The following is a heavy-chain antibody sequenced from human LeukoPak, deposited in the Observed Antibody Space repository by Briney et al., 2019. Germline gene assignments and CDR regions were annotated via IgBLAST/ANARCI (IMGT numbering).Heavy chain of an antibody. V-gene: IGHV1-46*01. CDR1: GYXFTTYY. D-gene: IGHD6-13*01. Sequence: ASVKVSCKASGYXFTTYYFHWVRQAPGQGLEWMGLINPSGGSTSYAQKSQGRVTMTRDTSTSTVYMELSSLRSEDTAVYYCARIIAASATWDYWGQGTLVTVSS. CDR3: ARIIAASATWDY. J-gene: IGHJ4*02. CDR2: INPSGGST.